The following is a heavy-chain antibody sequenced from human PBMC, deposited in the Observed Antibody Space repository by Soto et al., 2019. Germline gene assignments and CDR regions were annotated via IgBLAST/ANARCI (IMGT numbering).Heavy chain of an antibody. CDR3: TKVVYGGICAPNPGMDF. D-gene: IGHD4-17*01. V-gene: IGHV3-23*01. CDR2: VNTGGSST. J-gene: IGHJ6*04. CDR1: GFTFSSYS. Sequence: SLRLSCAASGFTFSSYSMSWFRLAPGKGLEWVSTVNTGGSSTFYADSVKGRFTISRDNSKNTLFLQMNSLRAEDTAIYYCTKVVYGGICAPNPGMDFWVKGTTDPGSP.